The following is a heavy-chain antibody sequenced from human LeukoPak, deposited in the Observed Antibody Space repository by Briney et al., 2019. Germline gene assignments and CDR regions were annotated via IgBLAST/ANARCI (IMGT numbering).Heavy chain of an antibody. D-gene: IGHD1-26*01. V-gene: IGHV3-30*02. J-gene: IGHJ4*02. CDR1: GFTFSSYA. Sequence: PGGSVRLSCAASGFTFSSYAMSWVRKAPGKGLEWVAFIRYDGSNKYYADSVKGRFTISRDNSKNTLYLQMNSLRAEDTAVYYCAKDLIQWELLRGLLDYWGQGTLVTVSS. CDR3: AKDLIQWELLRGLLDY. CDR2: IRYDGSNK.